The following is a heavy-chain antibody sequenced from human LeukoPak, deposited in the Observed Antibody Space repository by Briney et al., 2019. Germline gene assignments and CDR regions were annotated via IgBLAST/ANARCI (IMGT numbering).Heavy chain of an antibody. CDR1: GFTFSSYW. D-gene: IGHD3-9*01. CDR3: ARDVSYDILTGYSAYFDY. V-gene: IGHV3-7*01. CDR2: IKQDGSEK. J-gene: IGHJ4*02. Sequence: GGSLRLSCAASGFTFSSYWMSWVRQAPGKGLEWVANIKQDGSEKYYVDSVKGRFTISRDNAKNSLYLQMNSLRAEDTAVYYCARDVSYDILTGYSAYFDYWGQGTLVTVSS.